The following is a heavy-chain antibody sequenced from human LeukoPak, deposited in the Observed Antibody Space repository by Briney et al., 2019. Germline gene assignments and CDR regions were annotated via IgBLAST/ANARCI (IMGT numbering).Heavy chain of an antibody. D-gene: IGHD6-13*01. J-gene: IGHJ4*02. CDR1: GYRFSTNW. CDR3: VTAAHFDY. Sequence: GESLKISCKGYGYRFSTNWIGWVRQMPGKGLEWMGIIYSGDSDTRYSPSFQGQVTISVDKSITTAYLQWSSLKASDTAMYYCVTAAHFDYWGQGTLVTVSS. V-gene: IGHV5-51*01. CDR2: IYSGDSDT.